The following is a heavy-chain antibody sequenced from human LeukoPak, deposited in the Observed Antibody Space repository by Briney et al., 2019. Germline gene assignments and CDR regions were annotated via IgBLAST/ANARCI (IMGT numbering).Heavy chain of an antibody. CDR3: ARDRYDILTGYSPPDAFDI. CDR2: ISAYNGNT. CDR1: GYTFTSYG. V-gene: IGHV1-18*01. J-gene: IGHJ3*02. Sequence: GASVKVSCKASGYTFTSYGISWVRQAPGQGLEWMGWISAYNGNTNYAQKLQGRVTMTTDTSTSTAYMELRSLRSDDTAVYYCARDRYDILTGYSPPDAFDIWGQGTMVTVSS. D-gene: IGHD3-9*01.